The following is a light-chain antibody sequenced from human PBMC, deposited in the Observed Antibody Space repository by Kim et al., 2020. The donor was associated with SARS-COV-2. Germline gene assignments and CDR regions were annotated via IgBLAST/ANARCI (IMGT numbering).Light chain of an antibody. V-gene: IGKV1-27*01. CDR1: QGITSS. Sequence: IQMTQSPSSLSVSVGDRVTITCRASQGITSSLAWYQQKPGKVPQLLIYAASALQSGVPSRFSGSGSGTDFTLTISSLQPEDVATYYCQEYNSDPWTFGRGTKVDIK. CDR3: QEYNSDPWT. J-gene: IGKJ1*01. CDR2: AAS.